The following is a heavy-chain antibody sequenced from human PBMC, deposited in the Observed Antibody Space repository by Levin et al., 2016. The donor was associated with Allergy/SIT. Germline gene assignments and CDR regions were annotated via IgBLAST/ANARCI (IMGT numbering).Heavy chain of an antibody. CDR1: GGSISSGSYF. V-gene: IGHV4-61*02. J-gene: IGHJ4*02. D-gene: IGHD3-22*01. CDR3: ARNRASYYDRSGYYPYYFDY. CDR2: IYTSGST. Sequence: SETLSLTCSVSGGSISSGSYFWSWIRQPAGKGLEWIGRIYTSGSTNYNPSLKSRVTMSVDTSKNQFSLKLSSVTAADTAVYYCARNRASYYDRSGYYPYYFDYWGQGTLVTVSS.